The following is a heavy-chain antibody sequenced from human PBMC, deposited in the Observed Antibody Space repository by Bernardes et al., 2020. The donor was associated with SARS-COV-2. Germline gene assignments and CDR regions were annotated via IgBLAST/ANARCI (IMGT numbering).Heavy chain of an antibody. CDR1: GGSISSYY. J-gene: IGHJ3*02. CDR3: ARANSDSSGYSLVAFDI. Sequence: SETLSLTCTVSGGSISSYYWSWIRQPPGKGLEWIGYIYYSGSTNYNPSLKSRVTISVDTSKNQFSLKLSSVTAADTAVYYCARANSDSSGYSLVAFDIWGQGTMVTVSS. V-gene: IGHV4-59*01. CDR2: IYYSGST. D-gene: IGHD3-22*01.